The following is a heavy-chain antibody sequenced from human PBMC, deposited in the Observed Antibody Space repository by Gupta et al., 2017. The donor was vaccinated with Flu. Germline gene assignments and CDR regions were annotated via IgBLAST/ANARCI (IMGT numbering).Heavy chain of an antibody. D-gene: IGHD4-4*01. CDR1: GASVSSRGFY. CDR2: IFYNGGT. V-gene: IGHV4-31*03. CDR3: VRGRHNNYVPLDV. J-gene: IGHJ6*02. Sequence: QVQLQESGPGLVKPSQSLSLTCTVSGASVSSRGFYWSWVRQLPGKGLEWIGYIFYNGGTLYSPALKSRVTISMETSQTQFSLMLTSVTAADTAVYYCVRGRHNNYVPLDVWGPGTTVTVPS.